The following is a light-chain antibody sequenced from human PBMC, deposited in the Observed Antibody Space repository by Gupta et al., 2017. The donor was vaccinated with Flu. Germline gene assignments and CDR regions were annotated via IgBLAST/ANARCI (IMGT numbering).Light chain of an antibody. CDR3: QQADNTPHA. V-gene: IGKV1-39*01. CDR1: QYIKNN. J-gene: IGKJ2*01. CDR2: AAS. Sequence: PSSLSASVGDRVTITCRASQYIKNNLNWYQQRPGKAPNLLIYAASTLQEGVPSRFNGSGSGTDFKLTINRLQPEDFATYYCQQADNTPHAFGQGTTLEIK.